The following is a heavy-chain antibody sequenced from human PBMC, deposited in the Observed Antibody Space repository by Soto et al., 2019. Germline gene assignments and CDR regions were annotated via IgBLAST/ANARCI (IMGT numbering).Heavy chain of an antibody. J-gene: IGHJ3*02. CDR1: GGSFSGYY. V-gene: IGHV4-34*01. D-gene: IGHD2-2*01. Sequence: QVQLQQWGAGLLKPSETLSLTCAVYGGSFSGYYWSWIRQPPGKGLEWIGEINHSGSTNYNPSLKSRVTISVDTSQNQFSLKLSSVTAADTAVYYCASPPYCSSTSCQDAFDIWGQGTMVTVSS. CDR3: ASPPYCSSTSCQDAFDI. CDR2: INHSGST.